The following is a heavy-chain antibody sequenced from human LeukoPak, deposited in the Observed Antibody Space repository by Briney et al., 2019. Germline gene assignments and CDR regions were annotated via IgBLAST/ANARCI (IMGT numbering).Heavy chain of an antibody. V-gene: IGHV4-34*01. CDR3: ARRAATRHEPMESFDY. CDR2: INHSGST. CDR1: GGSFSGYY. Sequence: SETLSLTCAVYGGSFSGYYWSWIRQPPGKGLEWIGEINHSGSTNYNPSLKSRVTISVDTSKNQFSLKLSSVTAADTAVYYCARRAATRHEPMESFDYWGQGTLVTVSS. J-gene: IGHJ4*02. D-gene: IGHD6-25*01.